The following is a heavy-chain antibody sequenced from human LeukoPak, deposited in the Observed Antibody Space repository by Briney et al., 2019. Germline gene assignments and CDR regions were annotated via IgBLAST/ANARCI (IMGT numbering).Heavy chain of an antibody. Sequence: ASVKVSCKASGYTFTGYYMHWVRQAPGQGLEWMGWINPNSGGTNYAQKFQGRVTMTRDTSISTAYMELSRLRSDDTAVYYCARDPGYCSSTSCYTSSNNWFDPWGQGTLVTVSS. CDR1: GYTFTGYY. CDR3: ARDPGYCSSTSCYTSSNNWFDP. V-gene: IGHV1-2*02. D-gene: IGHD2-2*02. J-gene: IGHJ5*02. CDR2: INPNSGGT.